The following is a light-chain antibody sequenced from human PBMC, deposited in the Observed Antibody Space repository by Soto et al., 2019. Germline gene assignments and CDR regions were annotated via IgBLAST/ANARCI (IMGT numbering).Light chain of an antibody. Sequence: DIQLTQSPSFLSASVGDRVTITCRASQGISSYLAWYQQKPGKAPKLLIYAASTLQSGVPSRFSGSGSGTEFTLTISSLQPEDFAMYYCQQLYSYPRTFGPGTKVDI. CDR1: QGISSY. V-gene: IGKV1-9*01. CDR2: AAS. J-gene: IGKJ3*01. CDR3: QQLYSYPRT.